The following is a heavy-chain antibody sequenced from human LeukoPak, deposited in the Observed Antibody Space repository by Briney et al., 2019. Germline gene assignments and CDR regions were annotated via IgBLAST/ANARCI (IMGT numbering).Heavy chain of an antibody. CDR1: GFTFSSYG. J-gene: IGHJ4*02. CDR3: AKGLRTFGELLFFDY. V-gene: IGHV3-30*18. Sequence: GGSLRLSCAASGFTFSSYGMHWVRQAPGKGLEWVAVISYDGSNKYYADSVKGRFTISRDNSKNTLYLQMNSLRAEDTAVYYCAKGLRTFGELLFFDYWGQGTLVTVSS. CDR2: ISYDGSNK. D-gene: IGHD3-10*01.